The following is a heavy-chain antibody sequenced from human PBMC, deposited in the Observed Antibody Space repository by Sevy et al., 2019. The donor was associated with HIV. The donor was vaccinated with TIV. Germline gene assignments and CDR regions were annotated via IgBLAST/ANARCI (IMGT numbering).Heavy chain of an antibody. CDR2: IKSETEGGAE. CDR3: ATYISTWYGGRS. CDR1: GFTFSNAW. Sequence: GGSLRLSCAASGFTFSNAWMSWVRQAPGKGLEWVGRIKSETEGGAEDYAEPVKGRFTILRDDSKNTLFLQMNSLKTEAPAIYYCATYISTWYGGRSWGQGNLVTVSS. V-gene: IGHV3-15*01. D-gene: IGHD6-13*01. J-gene: IGHJ5*02.